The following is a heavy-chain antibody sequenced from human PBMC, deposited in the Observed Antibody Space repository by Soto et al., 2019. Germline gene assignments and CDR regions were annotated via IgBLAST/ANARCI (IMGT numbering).Heavy chain of an antibody. D-gene: IGHD2-2*01. Sequence: KASETLSLTCAVSGYSISSSNWWGWIRQPPGKGLEWIGYIYYSGSTYYNPSLKSRVTMSVDTSKNQFSLKLSSVTAVDTAVYYCARGIVVVPAANRFWFDPWGQGTLVTVSS. CDR3: ARGIVVVPAANRFWFDP. CDR1: GYSISSSNW. V-gene: IGHV4-28*03. J-gene: IGHJ5*02. CDR2: IYYSGST.